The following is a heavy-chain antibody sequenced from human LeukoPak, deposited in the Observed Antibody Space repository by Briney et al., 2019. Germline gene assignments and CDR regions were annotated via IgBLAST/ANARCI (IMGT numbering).Heavy chain of an antibody. V-gene: IGHV3-23*01. CDR3: AKVPYSDYGAGRPPFMDV. D-gene: IGHD3-10*01. CDR2: ISDSGGST. J-gene: IGHJ6*02. Sequence: PGGSLRLSCAASGFTFSNYAMSWVRQAPGKGLEWVSTISDSGGSTYYADSVKGRFTISRDNSKNTLYLQMESLRAEDTAIHYCAKVPYSDYGAGRPPFMDVWGQGTTVAVSS. CDR1: GFTFSNYA.